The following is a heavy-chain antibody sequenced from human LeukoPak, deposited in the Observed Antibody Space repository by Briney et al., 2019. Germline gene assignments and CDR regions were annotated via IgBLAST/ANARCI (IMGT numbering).Heavy chain of an antibody. CDR2: IYYSGST. J-gene: IGHJ5*02. D-gene: IGHD2-21*02. V-gene: IGHV4-39*01. CDR3: ARHHPLQGGDPAWFDP. CDR1: GGSISSSSYH. Sequence: SETLSLTCTVSGGSISSSSYHWGWIRQPPGKGLEWIGSIYYSGSTYYNPSLKSRVTISVDTSKNQFSLKLSSVTAADTAVYYCARHHPLQGGDPAWFDPWGQGTLVTVSS.